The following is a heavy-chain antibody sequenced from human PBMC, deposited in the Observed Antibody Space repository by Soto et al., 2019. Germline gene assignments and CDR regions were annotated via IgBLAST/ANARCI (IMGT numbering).Heavy chain of an antibody. CDR3: ARNQVRGVSVYFDY. CDR1: GGSISNYY. J-gene: IGHJ4*02. D-gene: IGHD3-10*01. Sequence: WETLSLTCTVSGGSISNYYLSWIRQPPGKGLEWIGYIYYSGSTYYNPSLKSRVTISVDTSKNQFSLKLSSVTAADTAVYYCARNQVRGVSVYFDYWGQGTLVTVSS. CDR2: IYYSGST. V-gene: IGHV4-59*06.